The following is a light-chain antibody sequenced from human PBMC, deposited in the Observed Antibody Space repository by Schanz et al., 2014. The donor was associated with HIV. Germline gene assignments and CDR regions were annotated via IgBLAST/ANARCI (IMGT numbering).Light chain of an antibody. Sequence: EIVLTQSPGTLSLSPGERATLSCRASQTVSSHFLAWYQQKPGQAPRLLIYDASNRATGIPARFSGSGSGTDFTLTISSLEPEDFAVYYCQQRSNWPPTFGQGTKVEIK. J-gene: IGKJ1*01. V-gene: IGKV3-11*01. CDR3: QQRSNWPPT. CDR2: DAS. CDR1: QTVSSH.